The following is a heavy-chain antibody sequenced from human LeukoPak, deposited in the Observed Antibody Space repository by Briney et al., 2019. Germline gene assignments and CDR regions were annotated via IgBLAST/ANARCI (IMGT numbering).Heavy chain of an antibody. V-gene: IGHV1-2*02. CDR1: GYTFTGYY. J-gene: IGHJ4*02. CDR3: ARDGGSLRFLEWLPNH. CDR2: INPNSGGT. D-gene: IGHD3-3*01. Sequence: ASVKVSCKASGYTFTGYYMHWVQQAPGQGLEWMGWINPNSGGTNYAQKFQGRVTMTRDTSISTAYMELSRLRSDDTAVYYCARDGGSLRFLEWLPNHWGQGTLVTVSS.